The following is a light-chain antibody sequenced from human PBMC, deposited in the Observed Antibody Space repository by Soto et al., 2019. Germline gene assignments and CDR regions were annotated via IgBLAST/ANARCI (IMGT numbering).Light chain of an antibody. CDR2: EVS. J-gene: IGLJ2*01. CDR1: SSDGGSYDY. Sequence: QSALTQPASVSGSPGQSITISCTGTSSDGGSYDYVSWYQQHPGKVPKLMIYEVSNRPSGVSNRFSGSKSGNTASLTISGLQAEDEGDYYCSSYTSSSTYVVFGGGTKLTVL. CDR3: SSYTSSSTYVV. V-gene: IGLV2-14*01.